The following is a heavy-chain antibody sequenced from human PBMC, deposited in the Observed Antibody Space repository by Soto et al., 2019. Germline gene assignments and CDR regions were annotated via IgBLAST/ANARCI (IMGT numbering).Heavy chain of an antibody. J-gene: IGHJ4*02. D-gene: IGHD7-27*01. V-gene: IGHV1-3*01. CDR1: GYTFSSYA. CDR3: ARDTGDWTFDF. Sequence: ASVKVSCKASGYTFSSYAMHWVRQAPGQRLEWMGWINAGYGNTKSSQKFQDRVTISRDTSASTAYMELTSLRSEDTAVYYCARDTGDWTFDFWGQGTLVTVSS. CDR2: INAGYGNT.